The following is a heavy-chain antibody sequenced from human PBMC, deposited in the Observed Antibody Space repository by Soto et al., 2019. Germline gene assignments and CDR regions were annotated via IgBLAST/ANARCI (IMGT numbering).Heavy chain of an antibody. D-gene: IGHD2-21*01. J-gene: IGHJ3*02. CDR3: AREWSIPAFDI. CDR2: IWYDGSNK. Sequence: GGSLRLSCAASGFTFSSYGMHWVRQAPGKGLEWVAVIWYDGSNKYYADSVKGRFTISRDNSKNTLYLQMNSLRAEDTAVYYCAREWSIPAFDIWGQGTMVTVSS. CDR1: GFTFSSYG. V-gene: IGHV3-33*01.